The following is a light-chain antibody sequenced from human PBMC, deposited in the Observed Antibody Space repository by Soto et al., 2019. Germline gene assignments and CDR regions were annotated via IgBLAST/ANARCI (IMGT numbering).Light chain of an antibody. V-gene: IGKV1-5*01. CDR2: DAS. Sequence: IQINQSPSTLSSSLRSKIPLPLRASQSISTWLAWYQQRPGSAPRLLIYDASRLESGVPSRFSGSGSGTEFTLTISSLQPEDFASYYCQQYGNFRTFGQGTKVDIK. J-gene: IGKJ1*01. CDR1: QSISTW. CDR3: QQYGNFRT.